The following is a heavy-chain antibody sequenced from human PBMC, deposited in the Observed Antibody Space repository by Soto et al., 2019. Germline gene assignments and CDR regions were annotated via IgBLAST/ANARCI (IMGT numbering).Heavy chain of an antibody. CDR3: ARLYSYGHFDY. Sequence: QVQLQESGPGLVKPSQTLSLTCTVSGGSISSGGYYWSWIRQHPGKGLEWIGYIYYSGSTYYNPSLKSRVTLSVDTPKNQFSLRLSSVTAADTAVYYCARLYSYGHFDYWGQGTLVTVSS. CDR2: IYYSGST. D-gene: IGHD5-18*01. CDR1: GGSISSGGYY. V-gene: IGHV4-31*03. J-gene: IGHJ4*02.